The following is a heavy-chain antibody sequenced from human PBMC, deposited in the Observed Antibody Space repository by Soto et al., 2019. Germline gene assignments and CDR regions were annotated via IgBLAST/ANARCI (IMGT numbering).Heavy chain of an antibody. CDR2: INAGNGNT. D-gene: IGHD6-13*01. J-gene: IGHJ6*02. V-gene: IGHV1-3*01. Sequence: GASVKVSCKASGYTFTSYAMHWVRQAPGQRLEWMGWINAGNGNTKYSQKFQGRVTITRDTSASTAYMELSSLRSEDTAVYYCASEAIAAAAVYGMDVGGQGTTVTVSS. CDR3: ASEAIAAAAVYGMDV. CDR1: GYTFTSYA.